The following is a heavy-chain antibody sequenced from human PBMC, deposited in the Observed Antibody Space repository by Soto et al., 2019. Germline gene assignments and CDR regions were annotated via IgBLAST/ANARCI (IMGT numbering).Heavy chain of an antibody. J-gene: IGHJ4*02. D-gene: IGHD3-22*01. CDR1: GYIFAGYW. Sequence: GESLKIACNGSGYIFAGYWITWVRQKPGKGLEWMGRIDPSDSQTYYSPSFRGHVTISVTKSITTVFLQWSSLRASDTAMYYCARQIYDSDTGPNFQYYFDSWGQGTPVTVSS. CDR3: ARQIYDSDTGPNFQYYFDS. V-gene: IGHV5-10-1*01. CDR2: IDPSDSQT.